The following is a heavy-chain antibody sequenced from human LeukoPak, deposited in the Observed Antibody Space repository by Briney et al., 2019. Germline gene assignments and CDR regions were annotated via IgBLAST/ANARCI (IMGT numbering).Heavy chain of an antibody. J-gene: IGHJ6*04. Sequence: GGSLRLSCTVSGFTVSSNSMSWVRQAPGKGLEWVSFISSSSSYIYYADSVKGRFTISRDNAKNSLYLQMNSLRAEDTAVYYCAELGITMIGGVWGKGTTVTISS. D-gene: IGHD3-10*02. CDR1: GFTVSSNS. CDR2: ISSSSSYI. CDR3: AELGITMIGGV. V-gene: IGHV3-21*01.